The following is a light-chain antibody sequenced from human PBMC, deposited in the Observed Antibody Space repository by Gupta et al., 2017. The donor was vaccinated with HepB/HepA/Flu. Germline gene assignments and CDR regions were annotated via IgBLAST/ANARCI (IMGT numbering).Light chain of an antibody. CDR1: QLISSY. V-gene: IGKV1-8*01. J-gene: IGKJ4*02. Sequence: IRTTHPLSSLPPSTGDRVTITCRASQLISSYLAWYQQKPGKAPKLLIYVGSTLQSGVPSRFSGSGSGTDFTLTISRLQSEDFATYYCQRSNSYPRTFGGGTKVEIK. CDR3: QRSNSYPRT. CDR2: VGS.